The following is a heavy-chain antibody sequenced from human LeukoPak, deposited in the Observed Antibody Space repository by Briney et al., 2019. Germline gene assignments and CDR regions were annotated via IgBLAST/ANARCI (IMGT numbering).Heavy chain of an antibody. CDR2: IYYSGST. Sequence: PSETLSLTCTVSGGSISSYYWSWIRQHPGKGLEWIGYIYYSGSTYYNPSLKSRVTISVDTSKNQFSLKLSSVTAADTAVYYCARGTPSLGYCSGGSCYSFDYWGQGTLVTVSS. CDR3: ARGTPSLGYCSGGSCYSFDY. V-gene: IGHV4-59*06. D-gene: IGHD2-15*01. CDR1: GGSISSYY. J-gene: IGHJ4*02.